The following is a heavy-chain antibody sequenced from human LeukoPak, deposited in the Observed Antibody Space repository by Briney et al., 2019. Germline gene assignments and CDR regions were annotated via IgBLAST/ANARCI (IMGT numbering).Heavy chain of an antibody. CDR2: IIPIFGTA. CDR3: AIHDSSGYYFKNWFDP. J-gene: IGHJ5*02. CDR1: GGTFSGYA. V-gene: IGHV1-69*05. D-gene: IGHD3-22*01. Sequence: AASVKVSCKASGGTFSGYAISWVRQASGQGLEWMGRIIPIFGTANYAQKFQGRVTITTDESTSTAYMELSSLRSEDTAVYYCAIHDSSGYYFKNWFDPWGQGTLVTVSS.